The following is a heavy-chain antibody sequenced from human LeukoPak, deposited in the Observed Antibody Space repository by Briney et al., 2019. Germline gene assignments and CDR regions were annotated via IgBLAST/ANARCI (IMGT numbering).Heavy chain of an antibody. CDR2: IFYIGYT. J-gene: IGHJ4*02. CDR1: DDSFSSDNYF. D-gene: IGHD3-10*01. CDR3: ARHGREVPIGPRGSPLFDY. Sequence: PSQTLSLTCTVSDDSFSSDNYFWSWVRQPPGKGLEWIGNIFYIGYTYYNPSLKSRLTISIDTSKNQFSLKLTSVTAADTAVYYCARHGREVPIGPRGSPLFDYWGQGTLVTVSS. V-gene: IGHV4-30-4*01.